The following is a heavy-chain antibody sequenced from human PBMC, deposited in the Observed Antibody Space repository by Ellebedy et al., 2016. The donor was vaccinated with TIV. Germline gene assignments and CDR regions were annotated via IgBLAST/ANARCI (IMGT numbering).Heavy chain of an antibody. V-gene: IGHV3-43D*03. J-gene: IGHJ4*02. CDR1: GFTFDDYA. D-gene: IGHD3-10*01. CDR2: ISWDGGST. Sequence: GESLKISXAASGFTFDDYAMHWVRQAPGKGLEWVSLISWDGGSTYYADSVKGRFTISRDNSKNSLYLQMNSLRAEDTALYYCAKDGITHLDYWGQGTLVTVSS. CDR3: AKDGITHLDY.